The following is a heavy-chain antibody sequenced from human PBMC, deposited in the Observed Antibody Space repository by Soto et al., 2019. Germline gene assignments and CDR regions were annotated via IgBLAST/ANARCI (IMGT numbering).Heavy chain of an antibody. CDR3: XXXXXXXXXXXXXXXXXXXDV. J-gene: IGHJ6*02. CDR1: GFTFSNHA. V-gene: IGHV3-33*01. CDR2: TWYDGSQQ. Sequence: QVQLVESGGGVVQPGRSLRLSCAASGFTFSNHAIHWVRQAPGKGLEWVAVTWYDGSQQYYADSVKGRFTISRDNSRXXXXXXXXXXXXXXXXXXXXXXXXXXXXXXXXXXXXXXXDVWGQGTTVTVSS.